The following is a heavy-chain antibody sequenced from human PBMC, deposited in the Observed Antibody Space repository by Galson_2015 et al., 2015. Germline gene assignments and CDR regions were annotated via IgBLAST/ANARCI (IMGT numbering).Heavy chain of an antibody. CDR2: TYYRSKWYN. D-gene: IGHD4-17*01. CDR1: GDSVSSHSAA. V-gene: IGHV6-1*01. J-gene: IGHJ6*02. Sequence: CAISGDSVSSHSAAWNWIRQSPSRGLEWLGRTYYRSKWYNDYAVSVKSRITTNPDTSKNQFSLQLNSVTPEDTAVYYCARDYDYGDYEYYYYYGMDVWGQGTTVTVSS. CDR3: ARDYDYGDYEYYYYYGMDV.